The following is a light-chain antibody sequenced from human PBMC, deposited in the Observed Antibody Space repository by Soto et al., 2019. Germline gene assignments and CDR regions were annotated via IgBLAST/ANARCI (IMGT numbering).Light chain of an antibody. J-gene: IGKJ2*01. CDR2: DAS. V-gene: IGKV1-5*01. CDR1: QTTNTW. CDR3: QQYKSYPYT. Sequence: GDRVTITCRASQTTNTWLAWYQQKPGTAPKLLIYDASSLEGGVPSRFSASGSGTEFTLTISSLQPDDLATYYCQQYKSYPYTFGQGTK.